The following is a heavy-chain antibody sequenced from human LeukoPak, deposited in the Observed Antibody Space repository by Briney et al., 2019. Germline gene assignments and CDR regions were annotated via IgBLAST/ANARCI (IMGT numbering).Heavy chain of an antibody. V-gene: IGHV4-34*01. Sequence: PSETLSLTCAVYGGSFSGYYWSWTRQPPGKGLEWIGEINHSGSTNYNPSLKSRVTISVDTSKNQFSLKLSSVTAADTAVYYCARGGNSSSQAVSVFFDYWGQGTLVTVSS. J-gene: IGHJ4*02. D-gene: IGHD6-6*01. CDR3: ARGGNSSSQAVSVFFDY. CDR1: GGSFSGYY. CDR2: INHSGST.